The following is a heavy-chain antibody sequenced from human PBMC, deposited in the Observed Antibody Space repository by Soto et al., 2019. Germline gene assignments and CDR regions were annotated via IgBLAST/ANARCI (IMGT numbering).Heavy chain of an antibody. D-gene: IGHD1-26*01. CDR3: AKDRGGSYTVYYYYGMDV. J-gene: IGHJ6*02. CDR1: GFTFSSYG. V-gene: IGHV3-30*18. CDR2: ISYDGSNK. Sequence: QVQLVESGGGVVQPGRSLRLSCAASGFTFSSYGMHWVRQAPGKGLEWVAVISYDGSNKYYADSVKGRFTISRDNSKNTLYLQMNSLRAEDTAVYYCAKDRGGSYTVYYYYGMDVWGQGTTVTVSS.